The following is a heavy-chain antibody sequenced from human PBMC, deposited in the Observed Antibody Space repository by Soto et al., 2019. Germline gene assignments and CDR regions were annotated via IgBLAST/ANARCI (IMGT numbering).Heavy chain of an antibody. CDR1: GFIVSHNY. Sequence: PGGSLRLSCTPSGFIVSHNYMSWVRQAPGTGLEWVSVIYSSGTTYYADSVKGRFTISRDDSKNTLYLQMNSLRAEDTAVYYCARGITETTFDYWGQGTLVTVSS. D-gene: IGHD1-20*01. V-gene: IGHV3-53*01. J-gene: IGHJ4*02. CDR2: IYSSGTT. CDR3: ARGITETTFDY.